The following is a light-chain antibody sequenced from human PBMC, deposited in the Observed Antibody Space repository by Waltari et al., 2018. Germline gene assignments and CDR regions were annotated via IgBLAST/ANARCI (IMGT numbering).Light chain of an antibody. CDR3: AAWDNSLGRWV. J-gene: IGLJ3*02. V-gene: IGLV1-47*01. CDR2: RND. Sequence: SVLTQPPSASGTPGPRVTLSCSGISSNIGHNYVFWYQQLPGKAPKLLIYRNDQRPSGVPDRFSASKSVTSASLAIGGLRSEDEAIYHCAAWDNSLGRWVFGEGTKLTVL. CDR1: SSNIGHNY.